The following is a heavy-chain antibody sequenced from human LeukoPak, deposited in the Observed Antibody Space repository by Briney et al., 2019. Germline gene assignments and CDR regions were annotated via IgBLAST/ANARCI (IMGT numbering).Heavy chain of an antibody. D-gene: IGHD6-6*01. Sequence: SETLSLTCTVSGGSISSSTYYWGWIRQPPGKGLEWIGEINHSGSTNYNPSLKSRVTISVDTSKNQFSLKLSSVTAADTAVYYCAREVHRRIAARLPTKYMDVWGKGTTVTVSS. J-gene: IGHJ6*03. CDR3: AREVHRRIAARLPTKYMDV. CDR2: INHSGST. V-gene: IGHV4-39*07. CDR1: GGSISSSTYY.